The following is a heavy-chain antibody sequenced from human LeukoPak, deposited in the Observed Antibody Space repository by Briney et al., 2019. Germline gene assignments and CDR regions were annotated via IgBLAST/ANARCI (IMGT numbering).Heavy chain of an antibody. Sequence: GGSLRLSCAASGFTVSSNYMSWVRQAPGKGLEWVSVIYSGGSTYYADSVKGRFTISRDNSKNTLYLQMNSLRAEDTAVYYCTRVLGIQLWLRYWGQGTLVTVSS. CDR1: GFTVSSNY. D-gene: IGHD5-18*01. CDR2: IYSGGST. V-gene: IGHV3-53*01. J-gene: IGHJ4*02. CDR3: TRVLGIQLWLRY.